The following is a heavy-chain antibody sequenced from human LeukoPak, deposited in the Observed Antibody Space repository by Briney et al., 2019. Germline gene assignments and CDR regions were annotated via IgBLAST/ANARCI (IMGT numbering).Heavy chain of an antibody. Sequence: GESLKISCKGSGYSFTSYWSGWVRQMPGKGREGMGIIYPGDSDTRYSPSFQGQVTISADKSISTAYLQWSSLKASDTAMYYCARSSTAMVTNGWFDPWGQGTLVTVSS. D-gene: IGHD5-18*01. CDR3: ARSSTAMVTNGWFDP. CDR2: IYPGDSDT. V-gene: IGHV5-51*01. J-gene: IGHJ5*02. CDR1: GYSFTSYW.